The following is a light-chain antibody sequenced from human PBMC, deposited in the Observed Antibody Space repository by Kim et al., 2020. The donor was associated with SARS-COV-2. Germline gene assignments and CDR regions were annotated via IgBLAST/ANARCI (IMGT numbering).Light chain of an antibody. Sequence: QSALTQPASVSGSPGQSITISCTGTSSDVGGYNYVSWYQQYPGKAPKLMIYDASKRPSGVSNRFSGSKSGNTASLTISGLQAEDEADYYCSSYRSSGYVFGTGTQLTVL. V-gene: IGLV2-14*03. CDR1: SSDVGGYNY. CDR2: DAS. J-gene: IGLJ1*01. CDR3: SSYRSSGYV.